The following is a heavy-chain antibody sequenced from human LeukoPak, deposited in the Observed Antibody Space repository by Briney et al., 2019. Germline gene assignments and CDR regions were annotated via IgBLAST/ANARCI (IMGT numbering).Heavy chain of an antibody. CDR2: ISGSGTNT. D-gene: IGHD5-18*01. Sequence: LPGGSLRLSCAASGFTFSSYAMNWVRQAPGKGLEWVSGISGSGTNTYYADSVKGRFTISRDNSKNTLYMQMNSLRAEDTAVYYCAKGDKPVIAMVKFDYWGQGTLVTVSS. J-gene: IGHJ4*02. CDR3: AKGDKPVIAMVKFDY. V-gene: IGHV3-23*01. CDR1: GFTFSSYA.